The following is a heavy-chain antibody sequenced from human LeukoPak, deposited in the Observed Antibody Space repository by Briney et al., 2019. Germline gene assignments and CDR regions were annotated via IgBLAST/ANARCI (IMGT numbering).Heavy chain of an antibody. Sequence: SETLSLTCTVSGGSISSGDYYWSWIRQPPGKGLEWIGYIYYSGSTYYSPSLKSRVTISVDTSKNQFSLKLSSVTAADTAVYYCASRYYDFWSGYFPYWGQGTLVTVSS. CDR3: ASRYYDFWSGYFPY. J-gene: IGHJ4*02. D-gene: IGHD3-3*01. CDR2: IYYSGST. V-gene: IGHV4-30-4*08. CDR1: GGSISSGDYY.